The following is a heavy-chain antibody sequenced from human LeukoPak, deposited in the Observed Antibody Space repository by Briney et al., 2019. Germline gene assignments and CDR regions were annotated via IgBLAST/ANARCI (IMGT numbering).Heavy chain of an antibody. CDR2: ISSSSTYI. J-gene: IGHJ5*02. CDR3: ARDSHDILTGYYWFDP. CDR1: GFTFSSYG. V-gene: IGHV3-21*01. Sequence: GGSLRLSCAASGFTFSSYGMHWVRQAPGKGLEWVSSISSSSTYIYYADSVKGRFTISRDNAKNSLYLQVNSLRAEDTAVYYCARDSHDILTGYYWFDPWGQGTLVTVSS. D-gene: IGHD3-9*01.